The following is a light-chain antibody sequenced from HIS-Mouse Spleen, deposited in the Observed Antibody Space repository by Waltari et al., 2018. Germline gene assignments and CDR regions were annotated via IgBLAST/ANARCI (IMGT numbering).Light chain of an antibody. CDR2: DVS. Sequence: QSALTQPRSVSGSPGQSVTISCTGTSSDVGGYNYVSWYQQHPDKAPKLMIYDVSKRPSGVPDRFSGSKSGNTASLTISGLQAEDEADYYCCSYAGSYTFLVVFGGGTKLTVL. V-gene: IGLV2-11*01. CDR3: CSYAGSYTFLVV. J-gene: IGLJ2*01. CDR1: SSDVGGYNY.